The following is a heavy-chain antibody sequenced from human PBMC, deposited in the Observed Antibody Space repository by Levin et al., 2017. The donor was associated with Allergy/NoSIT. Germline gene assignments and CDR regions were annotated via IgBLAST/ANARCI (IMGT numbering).Heavy chain of an antibody. CDR2: ISGSGGST. CDR3: ANRGYCSGGSCDYFDY. Sequence: PGGSLRLSCAASGFTFSSYAMSWVRQAPGKGLEWVSAISGSGGSTYYADSVKGRFTISRDNSKNTLYLQMNSLRAEDTAVYYCANRGYCSGGSCDYFDYWGQGTLVTVSS. CDR1: GFTFSSYA. J-gene: IGHJ4*02. V-gene: IGHV3-23*01. D-gene: IGHD2-15*01.